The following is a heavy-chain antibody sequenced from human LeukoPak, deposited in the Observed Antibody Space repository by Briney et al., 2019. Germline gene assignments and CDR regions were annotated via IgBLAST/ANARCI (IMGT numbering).Heavy chain of an antibody. CDR1: GGSISSDY. CDR2: IYYSGST. Sequence: SATLSLTCSVSGGSISSDYWTWVRQPPGKGLEWIGYIYYSGSTNYNPSLKSRVTISLDTSKNQFSLKLSSVTAADTAVYYCARESPYDGAFDIWGQGTVVTVSS. J-gene: IGHJ3*02. V-gene: IGHV4-59*01. CDR3: ARESPYDGAFDI. D-gene: IGHD5-12*01.